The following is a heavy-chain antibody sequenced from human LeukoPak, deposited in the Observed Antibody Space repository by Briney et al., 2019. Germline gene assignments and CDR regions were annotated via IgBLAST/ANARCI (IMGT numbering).Heavy chain of an antibody. Sequence: GGSLRLSCAASGFTFSDYYMSWIRQAPGKGLERVSYISSSGSTIYYADSVKGRFTISRDNAKNSLYLQMNSLRAEDTAVYYCARAKYYYDSSGHFWGQGTLVTVSS. J-gene: IGHJ4*02. CDR2: ISSSGSTI. D-gene: IGHD3-22*01. V-gene: IGHV3-11*04. CDR1: GFTFSDYY. CDR3: ARAKYYYDSSGHF.